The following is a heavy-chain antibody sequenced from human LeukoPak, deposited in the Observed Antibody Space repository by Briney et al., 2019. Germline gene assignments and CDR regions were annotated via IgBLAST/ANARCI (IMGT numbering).Heavy chain of an antibody. CDR2: INPNSGGT. J-gene: IGHJ4*01. CDR3: ARAAPTYYDILTGYYNVEYHFDY. CDR1: GYTFTGYY. D-gene: IGHD3-9*01. V-gene: IGHV1-2*06. Sequence: ASVKVSCKASGYTFTGYYMHWVRQAPGQGLEWMGRINPNSGGTNYAQKFQGRVTMTRDTSISTAYMELSRLRSDDTAVYYCARAAPTYYDILTGYYNVEYHFDYWGQGTLVTVSS.